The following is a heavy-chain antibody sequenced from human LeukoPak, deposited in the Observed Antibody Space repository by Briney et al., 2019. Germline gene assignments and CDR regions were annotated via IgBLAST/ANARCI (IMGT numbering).Heavy chain of an antibody. V-gene: IGHV1-46*01. Sequence: ASVKVSCKASGYTFTNYYIHWVRQAPGQGLECMGIINPSGGSTSYAQKFQGRVTLTRDKSTSTVYMELSSLTSDDTAVHYCARTYCAEDCSIRYFDYWGQGTLVTVSS. CDR3: ARTYCAEDCSIRYFDY. CDR1: GYTFTNYY. D-gene: IGHD2-21*02. CDR2: INPSGGST. J-gene: IGHJ4*02.